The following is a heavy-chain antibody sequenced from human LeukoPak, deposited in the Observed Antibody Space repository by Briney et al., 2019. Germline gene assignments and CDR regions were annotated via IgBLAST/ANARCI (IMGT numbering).Heavy chain of an antibody. Sequence: NPSETLSLTCTVSGDSISSGGYYWAWLRQHPGKGLEWIGYVYHSGSTYYNPSLMSRISISADTSKNRFSLKLSSVTAADTAVYYCAREHLFQYGMDVWGQGTTVTVSS. D-gene: IGHD2-21*01. V-gene: IGHV4-31*03. CDR2: VYHSGST. CDR1: GDSISSGGYY. CDR3: AREHLFQYGMDV. J-gene: IGHJ6*02.